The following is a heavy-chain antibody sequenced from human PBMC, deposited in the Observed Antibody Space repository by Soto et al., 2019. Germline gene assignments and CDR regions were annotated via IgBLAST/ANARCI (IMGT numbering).Heavy chain of an antibody. CDR1: GGTFSSYA. J-gene: IGHJ3*02. V-gene: IGHV1-69*01. CDR3: GRCTSYYYDSSGLFDI. D-gene: IGHD3-22*01. CDR2: IIPIFGTA. Sequence: VKVSCKASGGTFSSYAISWVRQAPGQGLEWMGGIIPIFGTANYAQKFQGRVTITADESTSTAYMELSSLRSEDTAVFYCGRCTSYYYDSSGLFDIWGQGTMVTVSS.